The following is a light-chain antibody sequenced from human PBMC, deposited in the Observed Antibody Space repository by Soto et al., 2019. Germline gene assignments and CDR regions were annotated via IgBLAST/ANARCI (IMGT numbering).Light chain of an antibody. CDR2: AAS. Sequence: DIQMTQSPSSLSASVGDRSSITCRASQSVSTYLNWYQQNPRKAPRLLIHAASHLQTGVPSKFRGTGSATHFTLTISSPQPEDFPTYYCQQSYRVVTFGQGTRLEIK. J-gene: IGKJ5*01. CDR3: QQSYRVVT. V-gene: IGKV1-39*01. CDR1: QSVSTY.